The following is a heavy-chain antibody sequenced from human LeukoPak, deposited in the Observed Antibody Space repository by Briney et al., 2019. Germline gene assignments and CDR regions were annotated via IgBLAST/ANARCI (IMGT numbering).Heavy chain of an antibody. CDR2: IKQDGSEK. V-gene: IGHV3-7*01. Sequence: GSPKPLRATSGIHFCSHLKKWVRPAPRKGLEWVANIKQDGSEKYYVDSVQGRFTISRDNAKSSLYLQMNSLGAEDTAVYYCAKGSFGLGYWGQGTLVTVSS. CDR1: GIHFCSHL. CDR3: AKGSFGLGY. D-gene: IGHD3-10*01. J-gene: IGHJ4*02.